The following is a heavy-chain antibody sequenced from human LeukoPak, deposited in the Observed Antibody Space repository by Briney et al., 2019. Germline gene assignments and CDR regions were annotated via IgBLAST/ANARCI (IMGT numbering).Heavy chain of an antibody. V-gene: IGHV4-39*07. CDR1: GGSISSNSDY. CDR3: ARAYCGGGDCYHSRGWFDT. Sequence: SETLSLTCTVSGGSISSNSDYWGWIRQPPGKGLEWIGSIYYSGTTYYNPSLKSRVTISVDTSRNQFSLNLSSMTAADTAVYYCARAYCGGGDCYHSRGWFDTWGQGTLVTVSS. J-gene: IGHJ5*02. CDR2: IYYSGTT. D-gene: IGHD2-21*02.